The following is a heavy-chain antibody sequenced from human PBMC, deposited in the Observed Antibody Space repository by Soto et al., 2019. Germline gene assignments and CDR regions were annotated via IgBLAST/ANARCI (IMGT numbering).Heavy chain of an antibody. J-gene: IGHJ5*02. D-gene: IGHD6-13*01. CDR2: IYYSGST. Sequence: SETMSLTCSVAGASITSLYCSWIRQPPGKGLEWSGYIYYSGSTTYNPSLKSRVAISVDTSKNHFSLKVYSVTAADTAVYYCARVTIAPAGTWFDPWGQGTLVTVSS. V-gene: IGHV4-59*11. CDR1: GASITSLY. CDR3: ARVTIAPAGTWFDP.